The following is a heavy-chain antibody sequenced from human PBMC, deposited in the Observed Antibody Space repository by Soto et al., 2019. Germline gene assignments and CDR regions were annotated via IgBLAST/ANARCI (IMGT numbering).Heavy chain of an antibody. V-gene: IGHV4-59*01. CDR3: ARDRYGDYVS. CDR1: GGSISSYY. D-gene: IGHD4-17*01. Sequence: SETLSLTCTVSGGSISSYYWSWIRQPPGKGLEWIGYIYFSGSTNYNPSFKSRVTISVDTSKNQFSLKLSSVTAADTAVYYCARDRYGDYVSWGQGTLVTVSS. J-gene: IGHJ5*02. CDR2: IYFSGST.